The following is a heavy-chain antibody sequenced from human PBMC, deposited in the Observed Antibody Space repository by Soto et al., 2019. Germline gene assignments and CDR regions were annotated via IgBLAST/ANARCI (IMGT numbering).Heavy chain of an antibody. V-gene: IGHV1-3*01. CDR1: GYTFTSYA. CDR3: ARDRGIYDFWSGYYKGFYGMDV. Sequence: ASVKVSCKASGYTFTSYAMHWVRQAPGQRLEWMGWINAGNGNTKYSQKFQGRVTITRDTSASTAYMELSSLRSEDTAVYYCARDRGIYDFWSGYYKGFYGMDVWGQGTTVTVS. D-gene: IGHD3-3*01. CDR2: INAGNGNT. J-gene: IGHJ6*02.